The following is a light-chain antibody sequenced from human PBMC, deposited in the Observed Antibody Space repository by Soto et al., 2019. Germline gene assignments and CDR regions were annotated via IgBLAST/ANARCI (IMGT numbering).Light chain of an antibody. CDR3: SSYTTAYFYV. Sequence: QSVLTQPPSVSGAPGQSVTISCTGSSSDVGAYNYVSWYQQHPGKAPKLIIHGVTNRPSGVSNRFSGSKSDYTASLTISGLQAEDEADYYCSSYTTAYFYVFGTGTKVTVL. V-gene: IGLV2-14*01. CDR1: SSDVGAYNY. CDR2: GVT. J-gene: IGLJ1*01.